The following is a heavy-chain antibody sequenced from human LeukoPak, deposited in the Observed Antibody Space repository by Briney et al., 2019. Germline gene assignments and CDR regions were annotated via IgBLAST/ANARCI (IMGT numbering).Heavy chain of an antibody. CDR1: GDSVSSDSAT. D-gene: IGHD6-19*01. CDR2: TYYRSKWYS. J-gene: IGHJ4*02. CDR3: ARGPQWLNY. V-gene: IGHV6-1*01. Sequence: SQTLSLTCAISGDSVSSDSATWNWIRQPPSRGLEWLGRTYYRSKWYSAYAVSVKSRISINSDTSKNQFSLQLNSVTPEDTAIYYCARGPQWLNYWGQGTLVTVSS.